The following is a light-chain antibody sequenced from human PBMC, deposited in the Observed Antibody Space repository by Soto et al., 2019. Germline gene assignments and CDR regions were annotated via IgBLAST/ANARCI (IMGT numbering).Light chain of an antibody. Sequence: EIVLTQSPGTLSLSPGERATLSGRASQTVNNNYLAWYQQKPGQAPRLLIYDAYNRATGIPPRFSGSGSGTDFTLTISSLEPEDSAVYYCQQRHMWPITCGQGTRLENK. V-gene: IGKV3D-20*02. CDR1: QTVNNNY. CDR2: DAY. CDR3: QQRHMWPIT. J-gene: IGKJ5*01.